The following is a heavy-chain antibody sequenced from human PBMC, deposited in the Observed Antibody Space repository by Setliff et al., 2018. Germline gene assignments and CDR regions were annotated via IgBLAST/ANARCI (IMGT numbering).Heavy chain of an antibody. Sequence: PSETLSLTCTVSDDSISSRHYYWTWIRQPAGKGLEWIGHWYTSGITNYNPSLKSQVTISVDTSKNHFSLRLSSVTAADTALYYCARALYGDYPRACCGFDIWGRGTMVTVSS. CDR3: ARALYGDYPRACCGFDI. CDR1: DDSISSRHYY. J-gene: IGHJ3*02. CDR2: WYTSGIT. V-gene: IGHV4-61*09. D-gene: IGHD4-17*01.